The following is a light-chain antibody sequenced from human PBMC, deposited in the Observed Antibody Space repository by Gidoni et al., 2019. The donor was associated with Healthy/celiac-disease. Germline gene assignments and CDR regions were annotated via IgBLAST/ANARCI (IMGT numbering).Light chain of an antibody. J-gene: IGKJ4*01. CDR3: QQLHSYPLT. CDR2: TAA. Sequence: IQLTQSPASLSSSVGDRVTITCRASQCISRYLGWYQQKPGKAPKLLIHTAATLQSGVPSRFSGSGSETDVTLTVSSLQPEDFATYYCQQLHSYPLTFGGGTKVEIK. V-gene: IGKV1-9*01. CDR1: QCISRY.